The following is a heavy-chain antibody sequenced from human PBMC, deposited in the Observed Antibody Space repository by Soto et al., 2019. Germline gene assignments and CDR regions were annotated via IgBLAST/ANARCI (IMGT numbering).Heavy chain of an antibody. V-gene: IGHV2-70*01. CDR3: ARMFRYYDILTGYYSASWFDP. CDR1: GFSLSTSGMC. Sequence: SGPTLVNPTQTLTLTCTFSGFSLSTSGMCVSWIRQPPGKALEWLALIDWDDDKYYSTSLKTRLTISKDTSKNQVVLTMTNMDPVDTATYYCARMFRYYDILTGYYSASWFDPWGQGTLVTVSS. J-gene: IGHJ5*02. CDR2: IDWDDDK. D-gene: IGHD3-9*01.